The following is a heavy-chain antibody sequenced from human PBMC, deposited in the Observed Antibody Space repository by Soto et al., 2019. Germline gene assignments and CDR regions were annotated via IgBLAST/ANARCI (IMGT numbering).Heavy chain of an antibody. D-gene: IGHD2-15*01. J-gene: IGHJ4*02. V-gene: IGHV4-59*08. CDR2: IYYSGST. CDR3: ARSSCSGGSCYSNFDY. Sequence: SETLSLTCTVSGGSISSYYWSWIRQPPGKGLEWIGYIYYSGSTNYNPSLKSRVTISVDTSKNQFSLKLSSVTAADTAVYYCARSSCSGGSCYSNFDYWGQGTLVTVS. CDR1: GGSISSYY.